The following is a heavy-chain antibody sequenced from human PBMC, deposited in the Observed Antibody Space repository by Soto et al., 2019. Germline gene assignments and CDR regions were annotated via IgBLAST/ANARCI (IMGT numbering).Heavy chain of an antibody. CDR2: ISGSGGST. CDR1: GFTFSSYA. Sequence: EVQLLESGGGLVQPGGSLRLSCAASGFTFSSYAMSWVRQAPGKGLEWVSAISGSGGSTYYADSEKGRFTISRDNSKNTLYLQMNSLRAEDTAVYYCAKDRLLDQLPRDLDYWGQGTLVTVSS. V-gene: IGHV3-23*01. J-gene: IGHJ4*02. CDR3: AKDRLLDQLPRDLDY. D-gene: IGHD2-2*01.